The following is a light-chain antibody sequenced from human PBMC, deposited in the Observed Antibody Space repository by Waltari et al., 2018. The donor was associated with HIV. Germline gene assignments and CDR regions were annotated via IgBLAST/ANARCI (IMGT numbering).Light chain of an antibody. J-gene: IGLJ2*01. CDR2: KDS. V-gene: IGLV3-25*03. Sequence: SYELTQPPSLSVSPGQTARITCSGGALSMQYGYWFQQKPGQAPVLVIYKDSERSSGIPGRFSGSSSGKTVTLTNSGAQAEDEPAYFCQSTDRSGSYIIFGGGTKLTVL. CDR3: QSTDRSGSYII. CDR1: ALSMQY.